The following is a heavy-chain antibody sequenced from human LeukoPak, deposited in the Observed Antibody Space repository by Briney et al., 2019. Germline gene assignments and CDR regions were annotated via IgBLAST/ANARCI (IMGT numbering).Heavy chain of an antibody. CDR2: IYYSGST. J-gene: IGHJ4*02. V-gene: IGHV4-59*08. CDR3: ARHPFSAPFDY. Sequence: SETLSLTCIVSGGSISNYYWSWIRQPPGKGLEWIGYIYYSGSTKYNPSLKSRVTISVDTSKNQFSLKVSSVTATDTAVYYCARHPFSAPFDYWGQGILVTVSS. D-gene: IGHD6-19*01. CDR1: GGSISNYY.